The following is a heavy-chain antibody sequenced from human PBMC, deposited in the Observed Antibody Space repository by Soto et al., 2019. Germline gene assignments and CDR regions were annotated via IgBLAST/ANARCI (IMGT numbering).Heavy chain of an antibody. CDR2: INHSGST. D-gene: IGHD5-18*01. CDR1: GGSFSGYY. J-gene: IGHJ5*02. Sequence: QVQLQQWGAGLLKPSETLSLTCAVYGGSFSGYYWSWIRQPPGKGLEWIGEINHSGSTNYNPSLKSRVTISVDTSKNQFSLKLSSMTAADTAVYYCARSGYSYGPKGWFDPWGQGTLVTVSS. CDR3: ARSGYSYGPKGWFDP. V-gene: IGHV4-34*01.